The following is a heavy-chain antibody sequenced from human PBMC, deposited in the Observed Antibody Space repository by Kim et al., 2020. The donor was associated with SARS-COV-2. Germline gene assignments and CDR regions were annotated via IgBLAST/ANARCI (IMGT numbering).Heavy chain of an antibody. CDR1: GFTFSSYS. V-gene: IGHV3-21*04. CDR2: ISSSSSYI. J-gene: IGHJ4*02. CDR3: ASLLWFGEGIDY. Sequence: GGSLRLSCAASGFTFSSYSMNWVRQAPGKGLEWVSSISSSSSYIYYADSVKGRFTISRDNAKNSLYLQMNSLRAEDTAVYYCASLLWFGEGIDYWGQGTLVTVSS. D-gene: IGHD3-10*01.